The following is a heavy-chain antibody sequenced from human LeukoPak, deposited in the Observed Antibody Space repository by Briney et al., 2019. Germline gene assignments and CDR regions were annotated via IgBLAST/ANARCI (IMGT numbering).Heavy chain of an antibody. D-gene: IGHD4-11*01. V-gene: IGHV3-66*04. J-gene: IGHJ4*02. CDR3: ARRDYDNYSYDY. Sequence: GGSLRLSCAASGFTVSSNYMSWVRHAPGKGLEWVSVIYSGGIAYYADSVKGRFTISRDNSKNTVYLQMNSLRAEDTAVYYCARRDYDNYSYDYWGQGTLVTVSS. CDR1: GFTVSSNY. CDR2: IYSGGIA.